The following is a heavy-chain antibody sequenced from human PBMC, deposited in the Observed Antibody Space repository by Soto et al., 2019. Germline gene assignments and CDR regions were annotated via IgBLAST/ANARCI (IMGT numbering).Heavy chain of an antibody. J-gene: IGHJ6*02. CDR2: IKQDGSEK. Sequence: SGGSLRLSCAASGFTFSSYAMSWVRQAPGKGLEWVANIKQDGSEKYYVDSVKGRFTISRDNAKNSLYLQMNSLRAEDTAVYYCARVDPKVDTAMVAYYYYGMDVWGQGTTVTVSS. D-gene: IGHD5-18*01. V-gene: IGHV3-7*01. CDR1: GFTFSSYA. CDR3: ARVDPKVDTAMVAYYYYGMDV.